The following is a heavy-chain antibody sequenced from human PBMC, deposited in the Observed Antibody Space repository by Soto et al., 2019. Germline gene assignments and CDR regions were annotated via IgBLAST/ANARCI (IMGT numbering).Heavy chain of an antibody. CDR1: GYTFTSYA. Sequence: ASVKVSCKASGYTFTSYAMHWVRQAPGQRLEWMGWTNAGNGNTKYSQKFQGRVTITRDTSASTAYMELSSLRSEDTAVYYCARDREDGYKNYFDYWGQGTLVTVSS. CDR2: TNAGNGNT. J-gene: IGHJ4*02. D-gene: IGHD5-12*01. V-gene: IGHV1-3*01. CDR3: ARDREDGYKNYFDY.